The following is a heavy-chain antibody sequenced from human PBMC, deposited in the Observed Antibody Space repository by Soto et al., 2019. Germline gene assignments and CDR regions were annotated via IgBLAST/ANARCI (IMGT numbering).Heavy chain of an antibody. CDR2: IGYDGSTE. V-gene: IGHV3-33*01. J-gene: IGHJ5*02. CDR1: GFSFSSYG. Sequence: QVQLVESGGGVVQPERSLRLSCVASGFSFSSYGMHWVRQAPGKGLEWVTLIGYDGSTEYYADSVKGRFTISRETSKNTLYLQMNSLTAEDTAVYYCARDLSYGSISFDPWGQGTLVTVSS. CDR3: ARDLSYGSISFDP. D-gene: IGHD3-10*01.